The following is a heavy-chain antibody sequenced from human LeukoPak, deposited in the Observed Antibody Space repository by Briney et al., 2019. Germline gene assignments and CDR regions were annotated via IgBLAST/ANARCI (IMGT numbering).Heavy chain of an antibody. CDR1: GGSFSGYY. CDR3: ARGDCSGGSCYHPALWDY. J-gene: IGHJ4*02. Sequence: PSETLSLTCAVYGGSFSGYYWSWIRQPPGKGLEWLGEINHSGSTNYNPSLKSRVTISVDTSKNQFSLKLSSVTAADTAVYYCARGDCSGGSCYHPALWDYWGQGTLVTVSS. D-gene: IGHD2-15*01. CDR2: INHSGST. V-gene: IGHV4-34*01.